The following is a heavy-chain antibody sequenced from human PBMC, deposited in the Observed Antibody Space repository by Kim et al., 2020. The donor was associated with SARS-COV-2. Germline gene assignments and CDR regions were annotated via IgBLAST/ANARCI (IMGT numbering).Heavy chain of an antibody. CDR3: ARRSAGVDW. CDR2: GTT. V-gene: IGHV4-34*01. J-gene: IGHJ4*02. Sequence: GTTNYNPSLKSRVTLSVDTSKNQFSLRMTSVTAADTAVYYCARRSAGVDWWGQGTPVTVS.